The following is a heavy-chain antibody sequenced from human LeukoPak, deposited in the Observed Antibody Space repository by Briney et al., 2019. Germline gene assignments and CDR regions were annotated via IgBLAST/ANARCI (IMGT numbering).Heavy chain of an antibody. CDR3: ARFIAAPYYFDY. V-gene: IGHV3-66*01. D-gene: IGHD6-13*01. Sequence: GGSLRLSCAASGFNVSSNYMTWVRQAPGKGLEWVSVIYSGGSIYYADSVKGGFIISRDNSKNTLYLQMNSLRAEDTAVYYCARFIAAPYYFDYWGRGTLVTVSS. J-gene: IGHJ4*02. CDR1: GFNVSSNY. CDR2: IYSGGSI.